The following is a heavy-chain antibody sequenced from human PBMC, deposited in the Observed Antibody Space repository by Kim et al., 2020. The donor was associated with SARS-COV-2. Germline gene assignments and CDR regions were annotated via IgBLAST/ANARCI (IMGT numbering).Heavy chain of an antibody. J-gene: IGHJ6*02. CDR2: ISHDGRNQ. V-gene: IGHV3-30*03. CDR1: GFSFSSYA. Sequence: GGSLRLSCEVSGFSFSSYAFQWVRQAPGMGLDWVAVISHDGRNQYYADSVRDRFVTSRDNLKNTLYLQMTSLRRDDTAVYYCARVSDGLDVWGQGTTV. CDR3: ARVSDGLDV.